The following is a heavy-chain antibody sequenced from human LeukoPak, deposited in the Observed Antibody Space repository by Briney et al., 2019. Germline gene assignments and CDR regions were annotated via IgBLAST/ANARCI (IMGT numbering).Heavy chain of an antibody. V-gene: IGHV5-51*01. CDR2: IYPGDSDT. CDR1: GYSFTSYW. Sequence: GESLKISCKGSGYSFTSYWIGWVRQMPGKGLEWMGNIYPGDSDTRYSPSFQGQVTISADKSISTAYLQWSSLKASDTAMYYCARARYCGGDCYGFNWFDPWGQGTLVTVSS. CDR3: ARARYCGGDCYGFNWFDP. D-gene: IGHD2-21*02. J-gene: IGHJ5*02.